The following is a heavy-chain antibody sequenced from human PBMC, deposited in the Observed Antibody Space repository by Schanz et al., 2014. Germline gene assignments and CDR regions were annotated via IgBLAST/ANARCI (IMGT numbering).Heavy chain of an antibody. CDR2: ISYDGSTK. CDR3: ASGGYCTNGVCNGGRNWFDR. Sequence: QVQLLESGGGVVQPGRSLRLSCAVSGFTFGGYALHWVRQAPGKGLEWVAVISYDGSTKYYADSVKGRFTISRDNAKSTLYLQISSLRAEDAAVYYCASGGYCTNGVCNGGRNWFDRWGQGTLVTVSS. CDR1: GFTFGGYA. J-gene: IGHJ5*02. D-gene: IGHD2-8*01. V-gene: IGHV3-30-3*01.